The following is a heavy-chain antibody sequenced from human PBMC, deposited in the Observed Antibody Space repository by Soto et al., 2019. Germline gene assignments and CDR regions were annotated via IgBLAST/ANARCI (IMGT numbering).Heavy chain of an antibody. CDR1: GFTFSSYW. Sequence: GGSLRLSCAASGFTFSSYWMSWVRQAPGKGLEWVANIKQDGSEKYYVDSVKGRFTISRDNAKNSLYLQMNSLRAEDTAVYYCARELYYDFWSGYSPLLRPFDYWGQGTLVTVSS. CDR3: ARELYYDFWSGYSPLLRPFDY. V-gene: IGHV3-7*01. J-gene: IGHJ4*02. D-gene: IGHD3-3*01. CDR2: IKQDGSEK.